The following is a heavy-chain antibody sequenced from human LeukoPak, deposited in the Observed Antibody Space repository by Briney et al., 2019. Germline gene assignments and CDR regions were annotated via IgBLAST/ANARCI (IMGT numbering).Heavy chain of an antibody. CDR1: GGSISSGSYY. Sequence: SQTLSLTCTVSGGSISSGSYYWTWIRQPAGKGLEWIGHIYTSGSTGYNPSLKSRVTISVATSKNQFSLTLSSVTAADTAVYYCARSGSYYDNWFAPWGQGALVTVSS. CDR3: ARSGSYYDNWFAP. J-gene: IGHJ5*02. V-gene: IGHV4-61*09. D-gene: IGHD1-26*01. CDR2: IYTSGST.